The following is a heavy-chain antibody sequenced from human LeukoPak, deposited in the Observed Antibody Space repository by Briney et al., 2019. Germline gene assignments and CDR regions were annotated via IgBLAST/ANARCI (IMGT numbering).Heavy chain of an antibody. CDR3: AKDSNTGGYSFDS. CDR1: GFTFHHYS. J-gene: IGHJ4*02. CDR2: ISWDGGIT. D-gene: IGHD5-12*01. Sequence: GGSLRLSCAASGFTFHHYSMHWVRQPPGKGLEWVSLISWDGGITYYADSVRGRFTISRDNSKHSLSLEMNSLRTEDTALYYCAKDSNTGGYSFDSWGQGTLVTVSS. V-gene: IGHV3-43*01.